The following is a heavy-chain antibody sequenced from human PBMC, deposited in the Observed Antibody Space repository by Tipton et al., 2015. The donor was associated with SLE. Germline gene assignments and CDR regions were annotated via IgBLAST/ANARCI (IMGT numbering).Heavy chain of an antibody. CDR3: ARPPKTGYNVDL. Sequence: GSLRLSCTVSGGSISSSSYYWGWIRQPPGKGLEWIGSIYYSGSTYYNPSLKSRVTISVDTSKNQFSLKLTSVTAADTAVYYCARPPKTGYNVDLWGRGTLVTVSS. CDR2: IYYSGST. CDR1: GGSISSSSYY. J-gene: IGHJ2*01. V-gene: IGHV4-39*01. D-gene: IGHD1-14*01.